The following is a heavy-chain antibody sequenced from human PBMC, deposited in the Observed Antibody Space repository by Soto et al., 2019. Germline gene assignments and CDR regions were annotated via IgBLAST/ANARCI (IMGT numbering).Heavy chain of an antibody. CDR1: GFTFSNYW. V-gene: IGHV3-74*01. CDR2: VGSDGRGA. J-gene: IGHJ4*02. CDR3: ARDGLMHGSDMDQ. Sequence: EVQLVESGGGLVQPGGSVRLSCAASGFTFSNYWMHWVRQTPGKGLVWVSRVGSDGRGATYADSVKGRFTISRENAKNTLYLQMDSLRVEDTAMYHCARDGLMHGSDMDQWGQGILVTVSS. D-gene: IGHD3-16*01.